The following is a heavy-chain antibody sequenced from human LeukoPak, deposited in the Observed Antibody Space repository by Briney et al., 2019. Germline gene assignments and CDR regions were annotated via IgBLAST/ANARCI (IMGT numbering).Heavy chain of an antibody. V-gene: IGHV4-4*07. CDR3: ARDSVTTVVTPVLYYYYYMDV. Sequence: SETLSLTCSVSGGSISSYYWSWIRQPARKGLEWIGRIYTSGSTNYNPSLKSRVTMSVDMSKNQFSLKLSSVTAADTAVYYCARDSVTTVVTPVLYYYYYMDVWGKGTTVTVSS. D-gene: IGHD4-23*01. J-gene: IGHJ6*03. CDR2: IYTSGST. CDR1: GGSISSYY.